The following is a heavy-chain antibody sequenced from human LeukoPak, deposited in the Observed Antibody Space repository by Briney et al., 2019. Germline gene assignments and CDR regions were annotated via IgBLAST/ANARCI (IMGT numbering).Heavy chain of an antibody. J-gene: IGHJ4*02. Sequence: SETLSLTCTVSGGSISSGGYYWSWIRQHPGKGLEWIGYIYYSGSTYYNPSLKSRVTISVDTSKNQFSLKLSSVTAADTAVYYCARDRRDGYKPSLGYWGQGTLVTVSS. CDR1: GGSISSGGYY. D-gene: IGHD5-24*01. V-gene: IGHV4-31*03. CDR2: IYYSGST. CDR3: ARDRRDGYKPSLGY.